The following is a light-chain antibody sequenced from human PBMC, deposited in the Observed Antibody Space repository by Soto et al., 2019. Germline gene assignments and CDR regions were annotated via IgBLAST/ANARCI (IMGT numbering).Light chain of an antibody. V-gene: IGKV3-11*01. CDR1: QSISSY. Sequence: EIALTQSPATLSLSPGERATLSCRASQSISSYLAWYQHKPGQAPRLLIYDAFKRATGIPARFSGSGSGTDFTLTISSLVPEDFAVYYCQHRNNWPPVAAFGGGTKVEIK. CDR3: QHRNNWPPVAA. J-gene: IGKJ4*01. CDR2: DAF.